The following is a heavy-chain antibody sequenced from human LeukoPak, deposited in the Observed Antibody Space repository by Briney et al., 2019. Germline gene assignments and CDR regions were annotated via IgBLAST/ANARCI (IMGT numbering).Heavy chain of an antibody. J-gene: IGHJ4*02. D-gene: IGHD6-13*01. V-gene: IGHV4-39*07. CDR2: VYYSGTT. CDR1: SGSISSTGYY. Sequence: PSETLSLTCSVSSGSISSTGYYWGWIRQPPGKGLEWIGSVYYSGTTYYNPSLKSRVTISVDTSKNQFSLRLSSVTAADTAVYYCARGYSSSRYDYWGQGTLVSVS. CDR3: ARGYSSSRYDY.